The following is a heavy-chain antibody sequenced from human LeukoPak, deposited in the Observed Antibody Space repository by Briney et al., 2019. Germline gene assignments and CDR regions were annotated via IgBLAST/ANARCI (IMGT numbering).Heavy chain of an antibody. Sequence: GGSLRLSCAASGFTFAKYAMTWVRRSPGKGLEWVSAISGSGGSTYYADSVKGRFTISRDNSKNTLYLQMNSLRAEDTAVYYCASDYDFWSGYYTPLEYYYYGMDVWGQGTTVTVSS. CDR3: ASDYDFWSGYYTPLEYYYYGMDV. CDR2: ISGSGGST. CDR1: GFTFAKYA. J-gene: IGHJ6*02. D-gene: IGHD3-3*01. V-gene: IGHV3-23*01.